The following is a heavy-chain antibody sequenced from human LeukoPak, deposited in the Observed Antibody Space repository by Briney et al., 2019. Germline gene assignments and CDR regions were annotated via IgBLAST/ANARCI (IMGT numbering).Heavy chain of an antibody. J-gene: IGHJ4*02. V-gene: IGHV1-46*01. CDR2: INPSGGST. CDR3: ARDWVLDDYGDYLEFDY. Sequence: ASVKVSCTASGYTFTSYYMHWVRQAPGQGLEWMGIINPSGGSTSYAQKFQGRVTMTRDTSTSTVYMELSSLRSEDTAVYYCARDWVLDDYGDYLEFDYWGQGTLVTVSS. D-gene: IGHD4-17*01. CDR1: GYTFTSYY.